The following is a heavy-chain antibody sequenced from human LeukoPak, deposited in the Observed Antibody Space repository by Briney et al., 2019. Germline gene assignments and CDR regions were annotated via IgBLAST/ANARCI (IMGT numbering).Heavy chain of an antibody. Sequence: GGSLRLSCAASGFTFSSYAMSWVRQAPGKGLEWVSAISGSGGSTYYADSVEGRFTISRDNSKNTLYLQMNSLRAEDTAVYYCAKDPYCSSTSCHDNWFDPWGQGTLVTVSS. CDR3: AKDPYCSSTSCHDNWFDP. J-gene: IGHJ5*02. CDR1: GFTFSSYA. V-gene: IGHV3-23*01. D-gene: IGHD2-2*01. CDR2: ISGSGGST.